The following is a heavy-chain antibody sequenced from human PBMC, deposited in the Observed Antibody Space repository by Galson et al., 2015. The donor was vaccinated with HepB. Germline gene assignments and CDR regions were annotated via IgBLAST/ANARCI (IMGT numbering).Heavy chain of an antibody. CDR3: AREGGSSGWYWTGYYYYYMDV. V-gene: IGHV3-30-3*01. J-gene: IGHJ6*03. CDR2: ISYDGSNK. D-gene: IGHD6-19*01. CDR1: GFTFSSYA. Sequence: SLRLSCAASGFTFSSYAMHWVRQAPGKGLEWVAVISYDGSNKYYADSVKGRFTISRDNSKNTLYLQMNSLRAEDTAVYYCAREGGSSGWYWTGYYYYYMDVWGKGTTVTVSS.